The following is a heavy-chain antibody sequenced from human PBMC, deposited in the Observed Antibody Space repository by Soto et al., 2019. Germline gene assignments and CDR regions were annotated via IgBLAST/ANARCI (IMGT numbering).Heavy chain of an antibody. CDR3: ARDAGRDFWSGQDY. CDR1: GYTFTSYA. CDR2: INAGNGNT. J-gene: IGHJ4*02. V-gene: IGHV1-3*01. D-gene: IGHD3-3*01. Sequence: ASVKVSCKASGYTFTSYAMHWVRQAPGQRLEWMGWINAGNGNTKYSQKFQGRVTITRDTSASTAYMELSSLRSEDTAVYYCARDAGRDFWSGQDYWGQGTLVTVSS.